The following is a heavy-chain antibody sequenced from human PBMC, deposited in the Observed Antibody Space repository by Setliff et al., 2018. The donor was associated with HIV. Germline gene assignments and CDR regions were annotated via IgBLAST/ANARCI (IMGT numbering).Heavy chain of an antibody. D-gene: IGHD6-6*01. CDR1: GGSFSGYY. J-gene: IGHJ4*02. CDR2: IYHRGNT. CDR3: ARVALAGMSARPFYFDY. Sequence: PSETLSLTCAVYGGSFSGYYWSWIRQPPGKGLEWIGFIYHRGNTHYNSSLKSRLTISVDTSKNQFSLKLNSVTAADTAVYFCARVALAGMSARPFYFDYWGQGALVTVSS. V-gene: IGHV4-34*09.